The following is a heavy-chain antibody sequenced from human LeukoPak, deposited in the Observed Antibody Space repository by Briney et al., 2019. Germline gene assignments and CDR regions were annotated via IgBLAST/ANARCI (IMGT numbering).Heavy chain of an antibody. CDR2: ISSSSSYI. D-gene: IGHD2-2*01. CDR1: EFTFSSYS. J-gene: IGHJ4*02. V-gene: IGHV3-21*01. Sequence: GGSLRLSCAASEFTFSSYSMNWVRQAPGKGLEWVSFISSSSSYIYYADSVKGRFTISRDNAKNSLYLQMNSLRAEDTAVYYCARSHCSSTSCYGPVGDYWGQGILVTVSS. CDR3: ARSHCSSTSCYGPVGDY.